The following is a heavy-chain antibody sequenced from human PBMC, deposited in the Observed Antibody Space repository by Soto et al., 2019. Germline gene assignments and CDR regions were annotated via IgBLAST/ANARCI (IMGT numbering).Heavy chain of an antibody. J-gene: IGHJ4*01. D-gene: IGHD4-17*01. CDR2: GSYSGTT. V-gene: IGHV4-61*01. CDR3: ARGATVTQYDY. CDR1: GVSVSSGSFY. Sequence: LSLTCTVSGVSVSSGSFYWAWIRQPPGKGLEWIGFGSYSGTTNYKPSLKSRVTISVDTSRSQISLKVSSLTAADTAVYYCARGATVTQYDYWGHGTLVTVSS.